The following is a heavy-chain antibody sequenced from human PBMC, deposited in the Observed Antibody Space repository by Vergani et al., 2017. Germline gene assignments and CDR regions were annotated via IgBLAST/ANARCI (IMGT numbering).Heavy chain of an antibody. CDR3: ASTFITIFGEPYYYYYGMDV. CDR1: GFTFSSYW. Sequence: EVQLVESGGGLVQPGGSLRLSCAASGFTFSSYWMSWVRQAPGKGLEWVANIKQDGSEKYYVDSVKGRFTISRDNAKNSLYLQMNSLRAEDTAVYYCASTFITIFGEPYYYYYGMDVWGQGTTVTVSS. CDR2: IKQDGSEK. V-gene: IGHV3-7*03. D-gene: IGHD3-3*01. J-gene: IGHJ6*02.